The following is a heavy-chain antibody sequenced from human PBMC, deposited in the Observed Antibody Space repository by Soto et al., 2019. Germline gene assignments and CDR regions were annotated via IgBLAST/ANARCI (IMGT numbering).Heavy chain of an antibody. Sequence: GSVRLSCAASGLTVRSNYMNWVRQAPGKGLEWVSLIYTGGGTYYADSVKGRFTVSRDNSKNTLYLQMNSLRAEDTDVYYCARMGQWRVPGDYYYGMDVWGQGTSVTVSS. J-gene: IGHJ6*02. CDR1: GLTVRSNY. D-gene: IGHD6-19*01. CDR3: ARMGQWRVPGDYYYGMDV. V-gene: IGHV3-53*01. CDR2: IYTGGGT.